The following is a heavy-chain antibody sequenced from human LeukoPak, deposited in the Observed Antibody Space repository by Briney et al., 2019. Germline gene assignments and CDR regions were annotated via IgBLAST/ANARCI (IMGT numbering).Heavy chain of an antibody. J-gene: IGHJ6*03. V-gene: IGHV1-8*03. Sequence: ASVTVSFTASGYTFTIYDINWVRQATGQGLEWMGWMNPNSGNTGYEQKFQGRVTITRNASISTAYMELSSLRSEDTAVYYCARAWNGAYYDILTGYQRYYYYMDVWGKGTTVTVSS. CDR1: GYTFTIYD. CDR2: MNPNSGNT. D-gene: IGHD3-9*01. CDR3: ARAWNGAYYDILTGYQRYYYYMDV.